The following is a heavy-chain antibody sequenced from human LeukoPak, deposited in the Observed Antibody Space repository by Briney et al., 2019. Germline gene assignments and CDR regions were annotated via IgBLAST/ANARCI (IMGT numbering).Heavy chain of an antibody. V-gene: IGHV4-59*01. CDR3: ASKSSDHGELRFDY. J-gene: IGHJ4*02. D-gene: IGHD4-17*01. CDR2: IYYIGST. Sequence: SETLSLTCTISGGSTNTYYWSWIRQPPGKGLEWIGYIYYIGSTNYSPSLTSRATISVETSKNQFSLKLSSVNAADTAVYFCASKSSDHGELRFDYWGQGALVTVSS. CDR1: GGSTNTYY.